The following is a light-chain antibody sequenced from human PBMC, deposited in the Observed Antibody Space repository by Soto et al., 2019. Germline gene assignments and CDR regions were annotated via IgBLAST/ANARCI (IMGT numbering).Light chain of an antibody. CDR3: VSYPSSTTHV. Sequence: QSALTQPASVSDSPGQSITISCTGTSSDVGGSNFASWYQQHPGKPPKLIIYDVANRPSGVSNRFSGSKSGSTASLIISRLQTEDEADYYCVSYPSSTTHVFGTGTKLTVL. CDR1: SSDVGGSNF. V-gene: IGLV2-14*03. CDR2: DVA. J-gene: IGLJ1*01.